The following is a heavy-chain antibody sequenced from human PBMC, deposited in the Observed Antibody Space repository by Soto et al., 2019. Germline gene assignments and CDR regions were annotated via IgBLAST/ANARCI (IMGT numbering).Heavy chain of an antibody. CDR2: ISGSGGST. CDR1: GFTFSSYA. D-gene: IGHD3-3*01. J-gene: IGHJ4*02. V-gene: IGHV3-23*01. Sequence: PGGSLRLSCAASGFTFSSYAMSWVRQAPGKGLEWVSAISGSGGSTYYADSVKGRFTISRDNSKNTLYLQMNSLRAEDTAVYYCAKDLSKLPYLEWXLYNGWISSPSIGCFDYWGQGTLVTVSS. CDR3: AKDLSKLPYLEWXLYNGWISSPSIGCFDY.